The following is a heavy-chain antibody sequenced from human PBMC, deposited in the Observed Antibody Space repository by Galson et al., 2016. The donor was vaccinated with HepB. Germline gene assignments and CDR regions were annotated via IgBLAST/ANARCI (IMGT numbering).Heavy chain of an antibody. CDR1: GGSVSSRDSY. D-gene: IGHD1-1*01. J-gene: IGHJ4*02. CDR3: TRTLIDDRGRMDS. Sequence: LSLTCSVSGGSVSSRDSYWGWIRQPPGKGLEWIGSMSYNENAYYNPSLKTRLSIFVDTSNNQFSLRLTSVTAADTALYYCTRTLIDDRGRMDSWGQGTLVTVSS. CDR2: MSYNENA. V-gene: IGHV4-39*01.